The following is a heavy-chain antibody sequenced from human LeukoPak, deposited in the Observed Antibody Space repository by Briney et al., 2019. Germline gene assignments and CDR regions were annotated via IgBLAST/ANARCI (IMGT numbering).Heavy chain of an antibody. CDR1: GGSISSSRDY. J-gene: IGHJ2*01. Sequence: NPSETLSLTCTVSGGSISSSRDYWAWLRQPPGKGLEWIANIYYSGSTNYNPSLKSRVTISVDTSKNQFSLKLSSVTAADTAVYYCARVYYSNSYDYWYFDLWGRGTLVTVSS. CDR2: IYYSGST. D-gene: IGHD6-13*01. CDR3: ARVYYSNSYDYWYFDL. V-gene: IGHV4-39*07.